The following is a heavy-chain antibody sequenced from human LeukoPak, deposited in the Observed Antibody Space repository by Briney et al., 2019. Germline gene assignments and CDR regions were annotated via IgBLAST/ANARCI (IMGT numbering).Heavy chain of an antibody. D-gene: IGHD4-23*01. CDR2: IWYDESNK. V-gene: IGHV3-33*01. J-gene: IGHJ4*02. Sequence: GRSLRLSCAASGFAFSNYGMHWVRQAPGKGLGWVAVIWYDESNKYYSDSVTGRFTISRDNSKNTLYLQMNSLRAEDTAVYYCARDTNLYGGPRASGGCDFWGLGTPVTVSS. CDR1: GFAFSNYG. CDR3: ARDTNLYGGPRASGGCDF.